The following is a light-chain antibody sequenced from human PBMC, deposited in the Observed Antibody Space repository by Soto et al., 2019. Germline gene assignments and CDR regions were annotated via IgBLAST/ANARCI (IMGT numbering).Light chain of an antibody. CDR2: DAS. Sequence: EFVLTQSPGTLSLSPGERATLSCRASQTVRNNYLAWYQQKPGQAPRLLFSDASNRATGIPARFSGSGSGTDFTLTISSLEPEDFAVYYCHQRQYWPPITFGQGTRLEI. J-gene: IGKJ5*01. CDR3: HQRQYWPPIT. CDR1: QTVRNNY. V-gene: IGKV3-11*01.